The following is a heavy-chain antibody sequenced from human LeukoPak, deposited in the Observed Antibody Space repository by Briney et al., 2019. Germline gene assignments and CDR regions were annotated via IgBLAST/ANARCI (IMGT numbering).Heavy chain of an antibody. CDR2: ISSSGSTI. Sequence: GRSLRLSCAASGFTFSDYYMSWIRQAPGKGLEWVSYISSSGSTIYYADSVKGRFTISRDNAKNSLYLQMNSLRAEDTAVYYCARAPPYGGNSVVDYWGQGTLVTVSS. V-gene: IGHV3-11*04. CDR1: GFTFSDYY. J-gene: IGHJ4*02. CDR3: ARAPPYGGNSVVDY. D-gene: IGHD4-23*01.